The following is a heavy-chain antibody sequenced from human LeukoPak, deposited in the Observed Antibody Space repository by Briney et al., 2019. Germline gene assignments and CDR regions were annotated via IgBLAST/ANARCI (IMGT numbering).Heavy chain of an antibody. J-gene: IGHJ4*02. CDR3: ARSYSSGWSERSYFDY. CDR1: GFTFSSYG. Sequence: PGGSLRLSCAASGFTFSSYGMHWVRQAPGKGLEWVAVIWYDGSNKYYADSVKGRFTISRDNSKNTLYLQMSSLRAEDTAVYYCARSYSSGWSERSYFDYWGQGTLVTVSS. V-gene: IGHV3-33*01. CDR2: IWYDGSNK. D-gene: IGHD6-19*01.